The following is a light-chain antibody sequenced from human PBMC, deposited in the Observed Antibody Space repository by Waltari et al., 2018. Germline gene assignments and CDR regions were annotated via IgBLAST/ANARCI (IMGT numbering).Light chain of an antibody. V-gene: IGLV3-21*04. CDR2: YDS. J-gene: IGLJ1*01. Sequence: SYVLPQPPSVSVAPGKTATIPCGANNIGRQGVHWYQHKPGQAPVLVIFYDSDRPSGIPERFSGSNSGNTATLTITRVEAGDEADYYCQVWDGRSGHPVVFGTGTKVTVL. CDR1: NIGRQG. CDR3: QVWDGRSGHPVV.